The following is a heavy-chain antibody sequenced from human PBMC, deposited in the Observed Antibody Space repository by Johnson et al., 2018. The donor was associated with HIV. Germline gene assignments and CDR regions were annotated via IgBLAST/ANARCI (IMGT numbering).Heavy chain of an antibody. D-gene: IGHD5-18*01. CDR3: ARERDTDMAGDAFDI. J-gene: IGHJ3*02. CDR1: VFTFSSYW. V-gene: IGHV3-74*01. Sequence: PPVKSTCSLLRSGESRILPCAASVFTFSSYWMHWVRQGPWKGLVWVSRINSDGSSTRYADSVKGRFTISRDNAKNTLYLQMNSLRAEDTAVYYCARERDTDMAGDAFDIWGQGTMVTVSS. CDR2: INSDGSST.